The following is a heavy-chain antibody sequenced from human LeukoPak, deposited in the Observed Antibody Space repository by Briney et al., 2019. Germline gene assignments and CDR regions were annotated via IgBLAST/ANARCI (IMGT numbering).Heavy chain of an antibody. D-gene: IGHD3-10*01. Sequence: SETLSLTCTVSGGSISSYYWSWIRQPAGKGLEWIGRIYTSGSTNYNPSLKSRVTMSVDTSKNQFSLKLSSVTAADTAVYYCARSYYGSGSYYQDYWGQGTLVTVSS. J-gene: IGHJ4*02. CDR2: IYTSGST. CDR3: ARSYYGSGSYYQDY. V-gene: IGHV4-4*07. CDR1: GGSISSYY.